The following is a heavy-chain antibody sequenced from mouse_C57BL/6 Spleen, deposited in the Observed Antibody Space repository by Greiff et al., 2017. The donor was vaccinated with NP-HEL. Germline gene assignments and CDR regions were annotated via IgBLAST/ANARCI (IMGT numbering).Heavy chain of an antibody. J-gene: IGHJ3*01. D-gene: IGHD3-2*02. CDR1: GYTFTSYW. V-gene: IGHV1-53*01. CDR2: INPSNGGT. Sequence: QVHVKQPGTELVKPGASVKLSCKASGYTFTSYWMHWVKQRPGQGLEWIGNINPSNGGTNYNEKFKSKATLTVDKSSSTAYMQLSSLTSEDSAVYYCARRGSSGHWFAYWGQGTLVTVSA. CDR3: ARRGSSGHWFAY.